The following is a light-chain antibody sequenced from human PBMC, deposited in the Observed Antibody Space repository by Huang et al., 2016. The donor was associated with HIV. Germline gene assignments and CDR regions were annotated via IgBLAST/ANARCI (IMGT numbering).Light chain of an antibody. Sequence: EIVVTQSPGTLSLSPGERATLSCRTSQSVGSSYLAWYQQKPGQGPRLLIYGATNRATGTPDRFSGSGSGTDFTLTISRLEPEDFAVYFCQQSGSSLINFGGGTKVDLK. V-gene: IGKV3-20*01. CDR2: GAT. CDR3: QQSGSSLIN. J-gene: IGKJ4*01. CDR1: QSVGSSY.